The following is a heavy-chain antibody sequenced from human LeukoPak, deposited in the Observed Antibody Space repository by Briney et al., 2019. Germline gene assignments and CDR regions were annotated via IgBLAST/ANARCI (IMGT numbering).Heavy chain of an antibody. CDR3: ARASPADYYGLDV. V-gene: IGHV3-66*01. CDR2: ISSGGGT. J-gene: IGHJ6*02. Sequence: GGSLRLSCAASGITVISNYMTWVRQAPGKGLEWASVISSGGGTYYAGSVKGRFTISRDISKNTVYLQMNSLRAEDTAVYYCARASPADYYGLDVWGQGTAVTVSS. D-gene: IGHD6-6*01. CDR1: GITVISNY.